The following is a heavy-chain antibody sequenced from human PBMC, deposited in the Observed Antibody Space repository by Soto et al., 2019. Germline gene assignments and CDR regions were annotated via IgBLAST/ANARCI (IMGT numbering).Heavy chain of an antibody. J-gene: IGHJ5*02. V-gene: IGHV4-59*01. CDR1: GGSISSYY. CDR3: ARGGPPITIFGVVISWFDP. D-gene: IGHD3-3*01. CDR2: IYYTGTT. Sequence: SETLSLTCTVSGGSISSYYWSWIRQPPGKGLEWIGYIYYTGTTNYNPSLKGRVTMSLDTSKNQFSLKLNSVTAADTAVYYGARGGPPITIFGVVISWFDPWGQGTLVTVSS.